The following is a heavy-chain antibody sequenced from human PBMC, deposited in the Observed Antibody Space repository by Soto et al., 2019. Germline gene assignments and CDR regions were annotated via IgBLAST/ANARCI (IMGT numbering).Heavy chain of an antibody. V-gene: IGHV6-1*01. CDR2: TYYRSKWYN. CDR3: ARAHDSSGYWVGYFDY. J-gene: IGHJ4*02. D-gene: IGHD3-22*01. Sequence: QPLSLTCAISGDSVSSNSAAWNWIRQSPSRGLEWLGRTYYRSKWYNDYAVSVKSRITINPDTSKNQFSLQLNSVTPEDTAVYYCARAHDSSGYWVGYFDYWGQGTLVTVSS. CDR1: GDSVSSNSAA.